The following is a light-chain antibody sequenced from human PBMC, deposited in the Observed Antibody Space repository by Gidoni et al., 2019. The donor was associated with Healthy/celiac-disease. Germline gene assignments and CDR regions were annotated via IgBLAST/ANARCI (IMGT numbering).Light chain of an antibody. J-gene: IGKJ4*01. CDR1: QGISSY. CDR3: QQLNSYPIT. CDR2: AAS. V-gene: IGKV1-9*01. Sequence: DIQLTQSPSFLSASVGDRVTITCRASQGISSYLAWYQHKPGKAPKLLIYAASTLQSGVPSRFSGSGSGTEFTLTISSLQPEDFATYYCQQLNSYPITFGGXTKVEIK.